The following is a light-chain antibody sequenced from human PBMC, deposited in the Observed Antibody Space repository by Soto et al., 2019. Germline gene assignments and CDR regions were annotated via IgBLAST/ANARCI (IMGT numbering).Light chain of an antibody. J-gene: IGLJ1*01. CDR2: EVS. CDR3: SSYTSSSTVV. CDR1: SSDVGGYNY. Sequence: YARTQPASVSGSPGQSITIACTGTSSDVGGYNYVSWYQQHPGKAPRLMIYEVSNRPSGVSNRFSGSKSGNSASLTISGLQAEDEADYYCSSYTSSSTVVFGTGTKVTV. V-gene: IGLV2-14*01.